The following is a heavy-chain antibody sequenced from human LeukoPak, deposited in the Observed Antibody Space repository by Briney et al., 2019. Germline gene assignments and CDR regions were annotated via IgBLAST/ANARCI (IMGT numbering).Heavy chain of an antibody. CDR1: GFTFGSHA. V-gene: IGHV3-23*01. D-gene: IGHD6-19*01. Sequence: GGPLRLSCAATGFTFGSHAVSWVRQAPGKGLEWVSLISGSGGNTYYADSVKGRFTISRDNSKNTVYLQMNSLTAEDTAVYYCAKALDSSGYYYHYGVDVWGQGTTVTVSS. CDR3: AKALDSSGYYYHYGVDV. J-gene: IGHJ6*02. CDR2: ISGSGGNT.